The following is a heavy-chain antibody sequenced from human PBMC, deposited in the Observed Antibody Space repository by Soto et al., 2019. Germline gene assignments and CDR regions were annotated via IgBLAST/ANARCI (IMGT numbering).Heavy chain of an antibody. CDR3: TRHRRNYYDSSGYPRWYSDYYGMDI. D-gene: IGHD3-22*01. J-gene: IGHJ6*02. CDR2: IRSKANSYAT. Sequence: GGSLKLSCAASGVTFSGSAVHGVRQASGKGLEWVGRIRSKANSYATAYAASVKGRFTISRDDSKNTAYLQMNSLKTEDTAVYYCTRHRRNYYDSSGYPRWYSDYYGMDIWGQGTTVSVSS. CDR1: GVTFSGSA. V-gene: IGHV3-73*01.